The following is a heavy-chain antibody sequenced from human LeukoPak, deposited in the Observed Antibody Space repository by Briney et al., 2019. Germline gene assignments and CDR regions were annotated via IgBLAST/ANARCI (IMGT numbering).Heavy chain of an antibody. V-gene: IGHV4-59*01. CDR2: IFYSGST. J-gene: IGHJ3*02. Sequence: SETLSLTCTVSGGSISSYYWSWIRQPPGKGLEWIGYIFYSGSTNYNPSLESRVTISIDTSKNQFSLKLSSVTAADTAVYYCARDPGNHRGTFDIWGQGTMVPVSS. CDR1: GGSISSYY. D-gene: IGHD1-14*01. CDR3: ARDPGNHRGTFDI.